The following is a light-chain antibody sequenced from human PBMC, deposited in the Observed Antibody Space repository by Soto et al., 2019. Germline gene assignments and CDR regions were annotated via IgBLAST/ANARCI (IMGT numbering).Light chain of an antibody. Sequence: EVVLTQSPGTLSLSPGERATLSCRASQSVINNYLAWYQQKPGQAPRLLIFGSSDRATGIPDRFSGSGSGTDFTLTISRLEPEDFAVYYCHQYGSSPPYTFGQGTTLEIK. J-gene: IGKJ2*01. CDR3: HQYGSSPPYT. CDR2: GSS. V-gene: IGKV3-20*01. CDR1: QSVINNY.